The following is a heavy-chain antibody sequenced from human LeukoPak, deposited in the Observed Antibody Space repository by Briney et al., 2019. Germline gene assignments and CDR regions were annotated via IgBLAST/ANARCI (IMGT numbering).Heavy chain of an antibody. Sequence: PSETLSLTCTVSGGSISSSSYYWGWIRQPPGKGLEWIGSIYYSGSTYYNPSLKSRVTISVDTSKNQFSLKLSSVTAADTAVYYCARALYSGSYYGWFDPWGQGTLVTVSS. CDR2: IYYSGST. D-gene: IGHD1-26*01. V-gene: IGHV4-39*07. CDR3: ARALYSGSYYGWFDP. CDR1: GGSISSSSYY. J-gene: IGHJ5*02.